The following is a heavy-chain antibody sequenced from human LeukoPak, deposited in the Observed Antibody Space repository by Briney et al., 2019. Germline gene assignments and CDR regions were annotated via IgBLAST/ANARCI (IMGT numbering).Heavy chain of an antibody. CDR2: IIPILGIA. D-gene: IGHD3-10*01. V-gene: IGHV1-69*04. Sequence: SVKVSCKASGGTFSSYAISWVRQAPGQGLEWMGRIIPILGIANYAQKFQGRVTITADKSTSTAYMELSSLRSEDTAVYYCARRMVRGVIFPFRYWGQGTLVTVSS. CDR1: GGTFSSYA. J-gene: IGHJ4*02. CDR3: ARRMVRGVIFPFRY.